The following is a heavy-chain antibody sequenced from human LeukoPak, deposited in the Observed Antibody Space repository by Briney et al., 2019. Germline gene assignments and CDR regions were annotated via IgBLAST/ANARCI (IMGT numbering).Heavy chain of an antibody. CDR3: ARGDSSGWYYFDY. D-gene: IGHD6-19*01. Sequence: SETLSLTCTVSGXSIGTYFWSWIRQAPGKGQEWIGYINYSGSTNYNPSLKSRVTMLVDTSKSQFSLKLSSVTAADTAVYYCARGDSSGWYYFDYWGQGTPVTVSS. V-gene: IGHV4-59*01. J-gene: IGHJ4*02. CDR2: INYSGST. CDR1: GXSIGTYF.